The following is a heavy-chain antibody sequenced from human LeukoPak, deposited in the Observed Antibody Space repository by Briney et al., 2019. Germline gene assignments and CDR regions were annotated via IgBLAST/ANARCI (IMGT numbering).Heavy chain of an antibody. CDR1: GFTFSSYA. CDR2: ITTSSSYI. Sequence: GGSLRLSCAASGFTFSSYAMSWVRQAPGKGLEWVSSITTSSSYIYYADSMKGRFTISRDNAKNSLYLQMNSLRAEDTAVYYCARHVVAVGFDYWGQGTLVTVSS. J-gene: IGHJ4*02. V-gene: IGHV3-21*01. D-gene: IGHD3-22*01. CDR3: ARHVVAVGFDY.